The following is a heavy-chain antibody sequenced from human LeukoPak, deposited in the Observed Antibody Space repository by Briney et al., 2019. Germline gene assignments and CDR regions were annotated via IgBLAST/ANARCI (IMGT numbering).Heavy chain of an antibody. CDR2: IYTSGST. V-gene: IGHV4-4*07. Sequence: PSETLSLTCTVSGGSISSYYWSWIRQPAGKGLEWIGRIYTSGSTNYNPSLKSRVTMSVDTSKNQFSLKLSSVTAADTAVYYCARVGFGELPTDYMDVWGKGTTVTVSS. CDR1: GGSISSYY. J-gene: IGHJ6*03. D-gene: IGHD3-10*01. CDR3: ARVGFGELPTDYMDV.